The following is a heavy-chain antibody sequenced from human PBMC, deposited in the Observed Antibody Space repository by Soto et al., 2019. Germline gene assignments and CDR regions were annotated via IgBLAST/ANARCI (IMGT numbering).Heavy chain of an antibody. J-gene: IGHJ5*02. CDR3: AEALMDRGAGHPYNWLDT. Sequence: QVQLVESGGDVVHPGGSLRLSCVASGVTFSAFGWHWARQAPGKGLEWVAVISHNEKKIEYADSVKGRFTISRDISKNTVYLQMSSLRADVSAIYYCAEALMDRGAGHPYNWLDTWGQGTGVNVSS. CDR1: GVTFSAFG. V-gene: IGHV3-30*18. CDR2: ISHNEKKI. D-gene: IGHD3-10*01.